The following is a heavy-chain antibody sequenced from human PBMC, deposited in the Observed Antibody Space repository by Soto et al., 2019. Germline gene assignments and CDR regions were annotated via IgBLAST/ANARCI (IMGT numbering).Heavy chain of an antibody. Sequence: WETLSLTCTVSGGSISSYYWSWIRQPPGKGLEWIGYIYYSGSTNYNPSLKSRVTISVDTSKNQLSLKLSSVTAADTAVYYCARESRKKYYYGMDVWGQGTTLTVSS. CDR3: ARESRKKYYYGMDV. CDR1: GGSISSYY. J-gene: IGHJ6*02. CDR2: IYYSGST. V-gene: IGHV4-59*01.